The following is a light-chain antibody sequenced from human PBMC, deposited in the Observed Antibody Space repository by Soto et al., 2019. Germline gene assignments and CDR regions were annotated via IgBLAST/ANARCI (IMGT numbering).Light chain of an antibody. CDR3: HQRQSWPRT. CDR2: QAS. CDR1: QYINTR. Sequence: AYTQAPAPLSSFPCSRVNLSCRASQYINTRLAWYQHRPGESPRLRIYQASRRAVGIPSRFSASGSGTDFTLTITGVQPEDFAIYYCHQRQSWPRTFGLGTKVDIK. V-gene: IGKV3-11*01. J-gene: IGKJ1*01.